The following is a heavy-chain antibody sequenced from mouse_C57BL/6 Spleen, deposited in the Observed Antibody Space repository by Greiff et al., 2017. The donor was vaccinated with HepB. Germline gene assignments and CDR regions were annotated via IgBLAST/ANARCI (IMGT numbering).Heavy chain of an antibody. D-gene: IGHD2-4*01. V-gene: IGHV5-12*01. CDR1: GFTFSDYY. CDR3: ARRDYDGYWYFDV. J-gene: IGHJ1*03. Sequence: EVMLVESGGGLVQPGGSLKLSCAASGFTFSDYYMYWVRQTPEKRLEWVAYISNGGGSTYYPDTVKGRFTISRDNAKNTLYLQMSRLKSEDTAMYYCARRDYDGYWYFDVWGTGTTVTVSS. CDR2: ISNGGGST.